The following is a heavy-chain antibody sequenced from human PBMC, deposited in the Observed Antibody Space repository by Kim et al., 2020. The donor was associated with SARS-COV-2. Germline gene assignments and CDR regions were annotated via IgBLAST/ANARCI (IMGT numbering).Heavy chain of an antibody. V-gene: IGHV4-34*01. CDR3: ARGKRVLRFLEWLLSFDY. D-gene: IGHD3-3*01. Sequence: KSRVTISVDTSTNQFSLKLSSVTAADTAVYYCARGKRVLRFLEWLLSFDYWGQGTRVTVSS. J-gene: IGHJ4*02.